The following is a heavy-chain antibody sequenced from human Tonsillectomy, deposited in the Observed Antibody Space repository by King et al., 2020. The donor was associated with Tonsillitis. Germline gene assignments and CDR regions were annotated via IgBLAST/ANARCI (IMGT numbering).Heavy chain of an antibody. V-gene: IGHV1-69*01. CDR1: GGTFSSYA. Sequence: LQLVQSGDEVKKPGSSVKVSCKASGGTFSSYAISWVRQAPGQGLEWMGVITPIVGTANYAQKFQGRVTITADESPTTAYMEVSSLRSDDTAVYYCASRIGSGGWYAGAFDIWGQGTMVTVSS. D-gene: IGHD6-19*01. J-gene: IGHJ3*02. CDR3: ASRIGSGGWYAGAFDI. CDR2: ITPIVGTA.